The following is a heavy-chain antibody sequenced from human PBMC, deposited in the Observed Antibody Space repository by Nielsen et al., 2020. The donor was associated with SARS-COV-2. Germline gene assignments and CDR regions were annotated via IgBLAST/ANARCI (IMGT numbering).Heavy chain of an antibody. CDR2: IYHSGSA. J-gene: IGHJ5*02. CDR1: GASISSLSLY. Sequence: GSLRLSCTVSGASISSLSLYWGWIRQPPGKGLEWIGSIYHSGSAYYDSSLKSRVTISVDTSKNQFSLNLSSVTAADTAVYYCARDGAVAGSGSNWFDPWGQGTLVTVSS. D-gene: IGHD6-19*01. V-gene: IGHV4-39*07. CDR3: ARDGAVAGSGSNWFDP.